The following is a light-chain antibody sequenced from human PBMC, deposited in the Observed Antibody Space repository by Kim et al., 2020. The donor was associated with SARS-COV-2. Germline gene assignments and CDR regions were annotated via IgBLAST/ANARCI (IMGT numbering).Light chain of an antibody. Sequence: GQSIITTSSTTSSDDVGYDYASYYQQHPRKAPKHIIFDVSNRPSAVSTHFSGAKSGNTSSLTVSALHAEDEADDYYSSYTSSSPLVFGGGTQLTVL. J-gene: IGLJ2*01. V-gene: IGLV2-14*03. CDR3: SSYTSSSPLV. CDR2: DVS. CDR1: SSDDVGYDY.